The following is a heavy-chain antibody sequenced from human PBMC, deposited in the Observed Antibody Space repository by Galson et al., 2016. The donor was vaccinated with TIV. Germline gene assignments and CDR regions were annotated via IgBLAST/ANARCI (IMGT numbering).Heavy chain of an antibody. D-gene: IGHD6-19*01. V-gene: IGHV3-33*05. Sequence: SLRLSCAASGFTFSSYDIHWVRQAPGKGLEWVAIISFDRSDRYYGDSVKGRFTISRDNSKNTLYLQMNSLTAEDTAVYYCARQWQSYFFDYWGQGTLVTVSS. CDR1: GFTFSSYD. CDR3: ARQWQSYFFDY. CDR2: ISFDRSDR. J-gene: IGHJ4*02.